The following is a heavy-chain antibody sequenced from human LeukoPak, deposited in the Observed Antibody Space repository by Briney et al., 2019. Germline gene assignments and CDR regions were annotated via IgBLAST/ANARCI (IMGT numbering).Heavy chain of an antibody. Sequence: SETLSLTCTLSGDSVSSSDYYWVWLRQPPGKGLEWIGTVSYNGITYYPPSLQSRLSISIGTPKNQFSLTLTSVTAADTAVYYCASSSSWYRFDFWGQGTLVTVSS. CDR1: GDSVSSSDYY. CDR2: VSYNGIT. D-gene: IGHD6-13*01. CDR3: ASSSSWYRFDF. V-gene: IGHV4-39*01. J-gene: IGHJ5*01.